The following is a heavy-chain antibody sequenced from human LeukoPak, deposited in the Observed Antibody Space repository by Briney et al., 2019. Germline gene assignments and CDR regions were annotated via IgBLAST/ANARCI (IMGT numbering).Heavy chain of an antibody. CDR1: GFTFSNYW. V-gene: IGHV3-7*03. D-gene: IGHD6-13*01. J-gene: IGHJ4*02. Sequence: GGSLRLSCAASGFTFSNYWMSWVRQAPGKGLEWVANIKQDGGEEYYVDSVKGRFTISRDNAKNSLSLQMNSLRVEDTAVYYCARAKAAAMFSSDCWGQGTLVTVSS. CDR2: IKQDGGEE. CDR3: ARAKAAAMFSSDC.